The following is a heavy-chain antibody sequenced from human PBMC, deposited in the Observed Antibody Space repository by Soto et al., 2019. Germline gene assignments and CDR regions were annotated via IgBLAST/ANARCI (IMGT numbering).Heavy chain of an antibody. CDR3: AGGPSAYSSSSLGY. D-gene: IGHD6-13*01. Sequence: GGSLRLSCAASGFTFSSYSMNWVRQAPGKGLEWVSSISSSSSYIYYADSVKGRFTISRDNGKNSLYLQMNSLRAEDTAVYYCAGGPSAYSSSSLGYWGQGTLVTVSS. CDR1: GFTFSSYS. J-gene: IGHJ4*02. V-gene: IGHV3-21*01. CDR2: ISSSSSYI.